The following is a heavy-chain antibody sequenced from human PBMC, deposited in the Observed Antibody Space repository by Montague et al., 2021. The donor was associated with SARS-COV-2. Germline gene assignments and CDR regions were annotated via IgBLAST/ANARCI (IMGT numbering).Heavy chain of an antibody. J-gene: IGHJ4*02. CDR1: TFIFNDYS. D-gene: IGHD2/OR15-2a*01. V-gene: IGHV3-30-3*01. CDR2: LSSDSSAV. CDR3: AREKVYSTITGCDFDS. Sequence: SLRLSCAASTFIFNDYSMHWVRQAPGKGLEWVALLSSDSSAVNYANSVKGRFTISRDNSGNTLYLQMSSLRAEDTAIYYCAREKVYSTITGCDFDSWGQGTLVTVSS.